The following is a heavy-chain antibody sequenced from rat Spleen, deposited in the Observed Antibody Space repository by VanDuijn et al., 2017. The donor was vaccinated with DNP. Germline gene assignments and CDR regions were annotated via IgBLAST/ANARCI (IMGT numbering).Heavy chain of an antibody. CDR3: ARHVLPLRVWDY. Sequence: EVQLVETGGGVVQPGRPLNLSCVASGFIFSSYWMYWIRQAPGKGLEWVASINTDGYRTYFPDSVKGRFTISRNNAEDTVYLQMNSLRSEDMATYYCARHVLPLRVWDYWGQGVMVTVSS. V-gene: IGHV5-58*01. D-gene: IGHD1-4*01. CDR2: INTDGYRT. CDR1: GFIFSSYW. J-gene: IGHJ2*01.